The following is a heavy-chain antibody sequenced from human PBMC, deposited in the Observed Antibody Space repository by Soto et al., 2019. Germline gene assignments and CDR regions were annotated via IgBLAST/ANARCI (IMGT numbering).Heavy chain of an antibody. CDR1: GFNFDDYA. D-gene: IGHD6-13*01. V-gene: IGHV3-9*01. CDR2: ISWNSGSI. Sequence: EVQLVEAGGGLVQPGRSLRLSCAASGFNFDDYAMHWVRQAPGKGLEWVSGISWNSGSIGYADSVKGRFTISRDNAKNSLYLQMNSMRAEDTDLYYCAKDTIAAAGRNFDYWGQGTLVTVSS. J-gene: IGHJ4*02. CDR3: AKDTIAAAGRNFDY.